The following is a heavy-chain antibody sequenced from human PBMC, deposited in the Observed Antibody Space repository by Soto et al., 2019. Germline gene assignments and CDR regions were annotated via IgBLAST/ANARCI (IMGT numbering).Heavy chain of an antibody. CDR1: GFTFSSYS. Sequence: EVQLVESGGGLVQPGGSLRLSCAASGFTFSSYSMNWVRQAPGKGLEWVSYISSSSSTIYYADSVKGRFTISRDNAKNSLYLQMNSLRAEYTAVYYCASVHRVVVAARNAFDMWGQGTMVTVSS. CDR2: ISSSSSTI. J-gene: IGHJ3*02. CDR3: ASVHRVVVAARNAFDM. D-gene: IGHD2-15*01. V-gene: IGHV3-48*01.